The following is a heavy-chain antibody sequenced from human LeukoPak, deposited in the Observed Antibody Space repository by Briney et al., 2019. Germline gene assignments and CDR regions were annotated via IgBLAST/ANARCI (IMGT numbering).Heavy chain of an antibody. CDR3: ARGTWNFDL. CDR2: IKQDGSEK. V-gene: IGHV3-7*04. J-gene: IGHJ2*01. Sequence: GGSLRLSCAASGFSFNSYWMSWVRQAPGKGLEWVANIKQDGSEKYYVDSVKGRFTISRDNAKSALYLQMNSLRAEDTALYYCARGTWNFDLWGRGTLLSDSS. CDR1: GFSFNSYW.